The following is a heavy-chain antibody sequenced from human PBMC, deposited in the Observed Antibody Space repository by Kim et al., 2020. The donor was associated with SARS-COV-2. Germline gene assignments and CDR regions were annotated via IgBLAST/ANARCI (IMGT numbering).Heavy chain of an antibody. V-gene: IGHV6-1*01. CDR3: ARGVCDSSGYYPSVCAFDI. CDR1: GDSVSSNSAA. J-gene: IGHJ3*02. CDR2: TYYRSKWYN. D-gene: IGHD3-22*01. Sequence: SQTLSLTCAISGDSVSSNSAAWHWVRQSPSRGLEWLGRTYYRSKWYNDYAVSVKSRITINPDTSKNQFSLQLNSVTPEDTAVYYCARGVCDSSGYYPSVCAFDIWGEGTMVTVSS.